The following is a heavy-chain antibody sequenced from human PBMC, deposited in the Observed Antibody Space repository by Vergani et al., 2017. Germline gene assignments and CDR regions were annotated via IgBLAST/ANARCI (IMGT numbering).Heavy chain of an antibody. CDR1: GFTFSSYS. V-gene: IGHV3-21*01. D-gene: IGHD2-15*01. J-gene: IGHJ3*02. Sequence: EVQLVESGGGLVKPGGSLRLSCAASGFTFSSYSMNWVRQAPGKGLEWVSSISSSSSYIYYADSVKGRFTISRDNAKNSLYLQMNSLRAEDTAVYYCARDRDYSGAFDIWGQGTTVTVSS. CDR3: ARDRDYSGAFDI. CDR2: ISSSSSYI.